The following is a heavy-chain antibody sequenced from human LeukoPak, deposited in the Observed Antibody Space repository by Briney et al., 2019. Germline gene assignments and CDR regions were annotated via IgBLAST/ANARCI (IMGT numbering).Heavy chain of an antibody. CDR1: GFTFTSSA. CDR3: AADPPAAASAFDI. J-gene: IGHJ3*02. V-gene: IGHV1-58*02. CDR2: IVVGSGNT. D-gene: IGHD6-13*01. Sequence: SVKVSCKAFGFTFTSSAMQWVRQARGQRLEWIGWIVVGSGNTNYAQKFQERVTITRDMSTSTAYMELSSLRSEDTAVYYCAADPPAAASAFDIWGQGTMVTVSS.